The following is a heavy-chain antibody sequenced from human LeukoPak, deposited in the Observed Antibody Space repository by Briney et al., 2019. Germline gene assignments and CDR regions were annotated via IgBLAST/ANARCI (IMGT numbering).Heavy chain of an antibody. V-gene: IGHV3-21*01. CDR2: ISSSSRYI. CDR1: GFTFSSYS. Sequence: GGSLRLSCAASGFTFSSYSMNWVRQAPGKGLEWVSSISSSSRYIYYADSVKGRFTISRDNAKNSLYLQMNSLRAEDTAVYYCARDGTTVTTYDYWGQGTLATVSS. CDR3: ARDGTTVTTYDY. J-gene: IGHJ4*02. D-gene: IGHD4-17*01.